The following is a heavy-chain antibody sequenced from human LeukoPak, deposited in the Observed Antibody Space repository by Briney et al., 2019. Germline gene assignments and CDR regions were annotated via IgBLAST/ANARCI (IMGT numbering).Heavy chain of an antibody. J-gene: IGHJ4*02. CDR3: VSPRGFSYGYFDY. CDR1: GGSISSRSYY. CDR2: IYYSKNT. D-gene: IGHD5-18*01. V-gene: IGHV4-39*01. Sequence: SETLSLTCTVSGGSISSRSYYWGWIRQPPGKGLEWIGSIYYSKNTYYNPSLKSRVTISADTSKNQFSLTLGSVSATDTAVYYCVSPRGFSYGYFDYWGQGTLVTVSS.